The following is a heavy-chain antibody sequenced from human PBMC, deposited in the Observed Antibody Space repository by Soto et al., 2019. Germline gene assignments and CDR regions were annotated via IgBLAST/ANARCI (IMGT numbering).Heavy chain of an antibody. D-gene: IGHD5-12*01. CDR3: ARDLLGGYDRGLFDY. CDR1: DFSFSTYN. Sequence: EEQLVESGGGLVPPGGSLRLTCAASDFSFSTYNMNWVRQAPGKGLEWLSYISSSSRTVYYADSVRGRFTISRDNDKNSSYLQMNSLRAEDTAVYYCARDLLGGYDRGLFDYWGQGTLVSVSS. V-gene: IGHV3-48*01. J-gene: IGHJ4*02. CDR2: ISSSSRTV.